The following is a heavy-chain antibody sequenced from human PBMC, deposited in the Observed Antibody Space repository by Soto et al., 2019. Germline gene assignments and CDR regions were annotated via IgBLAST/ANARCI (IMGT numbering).Heavy chain of an antibody. J-gene: IGHJ4*02. CDR2: INQNGSER. CDR1: GFMFSSYW. V-gene: IGHV3-7*05. D-gene: IGHD3-9*01. CDR3: ATDILDF. Sequence: EVDLVESGGGLVQPGGSLRLSCAATGFMFSSYWMTWVRQAPGQGLEWVANINQNGSERYYVDSVEGRFTISRDNAKNSVFLQMENLRGEDTAMYYCATDILDFWGQGTLVSVSS.